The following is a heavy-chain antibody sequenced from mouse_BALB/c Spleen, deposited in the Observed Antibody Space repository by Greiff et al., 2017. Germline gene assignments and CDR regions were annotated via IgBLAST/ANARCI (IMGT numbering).Heavy chain of an antibody. CDR3: ARYYYDYDGTPHYYAMDY. Sequence: QVQLQQSGAELVRPGTSVKISCKASGYAFTNYWLGWVKQRPGHGLEWIGDIYPGSGNTYYNEKFKGKATLTADKSSSTAYMQLSSLTSEDSAVYFCARYYYDYDGTPHYYAMDYWGQGTSVTVSS. D-gene: IGHD2-4*01. CDR1: GYAFTNYW. CDR2: IYPGSGNT. J-gene: IGHJ4*01. V-gene: IGHV1-63*01.